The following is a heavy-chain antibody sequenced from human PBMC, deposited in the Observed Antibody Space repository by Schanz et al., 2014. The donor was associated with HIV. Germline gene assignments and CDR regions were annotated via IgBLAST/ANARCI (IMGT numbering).Heavy chain of an antibody. D-gene: IGHD3-10*01. Sequence: EVQLVESGGGLVNIGGSLRLSCAASGFTFSDYNMNWVRQAPGKGLEWVANIKQDGSEKHYVASVKGRFTISRDNAKNSLYLQMSSLRADDTAVYYCARDSGPGIYWGQGTLVTVSS. CDR2: IKQDGSEK. CDR3: ARDSGPGIY. V-gene: IGHV3-7*01. J-gene: IGHJ4*02. CDR1: GFTFSDYN.